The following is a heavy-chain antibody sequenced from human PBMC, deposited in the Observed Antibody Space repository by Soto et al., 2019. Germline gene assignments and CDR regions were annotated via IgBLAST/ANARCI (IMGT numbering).Heavy chain of an antibody. CDR3: ERVDSTSNYCGGDCYSYWYFDL. J-gene: IGHJ2*01. Sequence: QVQLVQSGAEVKKPGSSVKVSCKASGGTFSSYAISWVRQAPGQGLEWMGGIIPIFGTANYAQKFQGRVTITADESTSTAYMELSSLRSEDTAVYYCERVDSTSNYCGGDCYSYWYFDLWGRGTLVTVSS. D-gene: IGHD2-21*02. CDR2: IIPIFGTA. V-gene: IGHV1-69*01. CDR1: GGTFSSYA.